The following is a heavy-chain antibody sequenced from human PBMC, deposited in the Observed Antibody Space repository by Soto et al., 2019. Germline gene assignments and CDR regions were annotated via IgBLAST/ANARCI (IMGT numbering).Heavy chain of an antibody. CDR1: DGSISSSSHY. J-gene: IGHJ4*02. V-gene: IGHV4-39*01. Sequence: SETLSLTCSVSDGSISSSSHYWGWMRQPPGKGLEWIGRIYYSGSTYHNPSLKSRVTISVDTSKNQFSLKLSSVTAADTAVYYCARHLVASFDYWGQGTLVTVSS. CDR3: ARHLVASFDY. D-gene: IGHD2-8*02. CDR2: IYYSGST.